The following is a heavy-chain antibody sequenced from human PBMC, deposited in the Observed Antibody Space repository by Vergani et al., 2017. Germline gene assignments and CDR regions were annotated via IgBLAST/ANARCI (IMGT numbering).Heavy chain of an antibody. CDR2: IYWDDDK. CDR3: ARISTYYDFWSGYYSYYFDY. Sequence: QITLKESGPTLVKPIQTLTLTCTFSGFSLSTSGVGVGWIRQPPGKALEWLALIYWDDDKRYSPSLKSRLTITKDTSKNQVVLTMTNMDPVDTATYYCARISTYYDFWSGYYSYYFDYWGQGTLVTVSS. CDR1: GFSLSTSGVG. D-gene: IGHD3-3*01. V-gene: IGHV2-5*02. J-gene: IGHJ4*02.